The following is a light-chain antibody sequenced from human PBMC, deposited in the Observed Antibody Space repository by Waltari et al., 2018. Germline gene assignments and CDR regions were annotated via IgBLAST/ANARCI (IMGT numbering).Light chain of an antibody. J-gene: IGLJ2*01. Sequence: QSALTQPPSVSGSPGQSVTISCTGTNSDIANYNRVSWYQQSPGTAPKRIIYDVHNRPSGVSDRFSGSKSGNTASLTISGLQAGDEADYYCSSYTTNTRFFGGGTKVTVL. CDR2: DVH. CDR3: SSYTTNTRF. CDR1: NSDIANYNR. V-gene: IGLV2-18*02.